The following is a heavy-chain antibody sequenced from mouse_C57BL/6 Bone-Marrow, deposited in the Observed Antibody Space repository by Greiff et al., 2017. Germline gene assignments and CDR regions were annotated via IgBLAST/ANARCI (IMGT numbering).Heavy chain of an antibody. CDR1: GYTFTSYD. D-gene: IGHD1-1*01. J-gene: IGHJ1*03. V-gene: IGHV1-85*01. CDR3: ARVEFGGSSGDWYFDV. CDR2: IYPRDGST. Sequence: QVQLQQSGPELVKPGASVKLSCKASGYTFTSYDINWVKQRPGQGLEWIGWIYPRDGSTKYNEKFKGKATLTVDTSSRTAYMELHSLTSEDSAVYFGARVEFGGSSGDWYFDVWGTGTTVTVSS.